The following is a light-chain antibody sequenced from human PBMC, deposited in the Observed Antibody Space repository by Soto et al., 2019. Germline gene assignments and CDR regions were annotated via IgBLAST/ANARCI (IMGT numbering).Light chain of an antibody. CDR1: QSISSL. J-gene: IGKJ4*01. CDR3: QQYNSYPLT. Sequence: DIQMTQSPSTLSASVGDRVTITCRASQSISSLLAWYQQKPGKAPNLLIYKASSFESGVPSRFSGSGSGTEFTVTISSLQPDDFETYYCQQYNSYPLTFGGGTKVEIK. V-gene: IGKV1-5*03. CDR2: KAS.